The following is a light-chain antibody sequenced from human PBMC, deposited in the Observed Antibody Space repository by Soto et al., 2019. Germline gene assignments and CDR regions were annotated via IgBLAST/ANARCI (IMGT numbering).Light chain of an antibody. CDR2: GAY. CDR3: QYYDSSPAWT. V-gene: IGKV3-20*01. J-gene: IGKJ1*01. Sequence: EIVLTQSPGTLSLSPGERVTLSCRASQSVFSRYLAWYQQKPGQAPRLLIFGAYKRATGIPDRFTGSGSGADFTLTISSLEPEDFAVYYCQYYDSSPAWTFGQGTKVEVK. CDR1: QSVFSRY.